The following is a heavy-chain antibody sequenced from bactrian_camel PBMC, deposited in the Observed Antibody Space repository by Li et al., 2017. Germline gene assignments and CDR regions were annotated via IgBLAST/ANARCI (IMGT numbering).Heavy chain of an antibody. J-gene: IGHJ4*01. Sequence: HVQLVESGGGSVQAGGALKLSCSASGYTHTNRCMGWIRQAPGKEREGVAAIDKAGRISYVDSVKGRFSISKDDSKRTLYLQMDNLRPEDTAMYYCAADYRRGWSCAVGRREYNNWGQGTQVTVS. V-gene: IGHV3S53*01. CDR3: AADYRRGWSCAVGRREYNN. D-gene: IGHD1*01. CDR2: IDKAGRI. CDR1: GYTHTNRC.